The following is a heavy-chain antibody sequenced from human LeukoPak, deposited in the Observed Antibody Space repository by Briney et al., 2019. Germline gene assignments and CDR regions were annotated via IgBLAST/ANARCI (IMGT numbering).Heavy chain of an antibody. CDR1: GFTFSSYA. D-gene: IGHD3-3*01. J-gene: IGHJ4*02. V-gene: IGHV3-23*01. CDR2: ISXSGGXX. CDR3: XXXXYXXXXXYLDY. Sequence: GGSLRLSCAASGFTFSSYAMSWVRQAPGKGLEWVSAISXSGGXXXXXXXXXGRFTISRDNSKNTLYLQMNSLRAEDTAVYYXXXXXYXXXXXYLDYWGQGTLVTVSS.